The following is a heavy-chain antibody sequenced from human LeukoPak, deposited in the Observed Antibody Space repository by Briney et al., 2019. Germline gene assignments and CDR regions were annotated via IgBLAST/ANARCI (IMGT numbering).Heavy chain of an antibody. V-gene: IGHV3-7*05. Sequence: GGPLRLSCAASGFTFSSYEMNWGRQAPGKGLEWVADINEDGSTIYYLNSVKGRFTNSRDNAKNSLSLQLNTLRAEDRAVYYCARWSYVSGTWFLDSWGQGALVTVSS. CDR1: GFTFSSYE. CDR2: INEDGSTI. D-gene: IGHD3-10*01. CDR3: ARWSYVSGTWFLDS. J-gene: IGHJ4*02.